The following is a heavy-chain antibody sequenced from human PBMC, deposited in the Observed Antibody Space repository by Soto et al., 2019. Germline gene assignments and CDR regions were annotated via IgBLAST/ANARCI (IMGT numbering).Heavy chain of an antibody. CDR1: GDSISTYY. CDR2: IYYSGST. D-gene: IGHD3-3*01. J-gene: IGHJ6*02. CDR3: AKSITIFGVARYYYGMDV. Sequence: SETLSLTCTVSGDSISTYYWGWIRQPPGKGLEWIGYIYYSGSTYYNPSLKSRVSISIDTSKNQFSLKLSSVTAADTAVYYCAKSITIFGVARYYYGMDVWGQGTTVTVSS. V-gene: IGHV4-59*06.